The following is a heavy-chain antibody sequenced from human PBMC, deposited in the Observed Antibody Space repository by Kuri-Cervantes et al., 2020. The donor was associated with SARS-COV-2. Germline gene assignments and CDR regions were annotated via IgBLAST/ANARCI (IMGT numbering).Heavy chain of an antibody. Sequence: ASVKVSCKASGYTFTSYAMNWVRQAPGQGLEWMGWIKTNAGNPTYAQGFTGRFVFSLDTSVSTAYLQISSLKAEDTAVYYCAIGSSPFDYWGQGTLVTVSS. CDR3: AIGSSPFDY. CDR1: GYTFTSYA. J-gene: IGHJ4*02. D-gene: IGHD6-6*01. V-gene: IGHV7-4-1*02. CDR2: IKTNAGNP.